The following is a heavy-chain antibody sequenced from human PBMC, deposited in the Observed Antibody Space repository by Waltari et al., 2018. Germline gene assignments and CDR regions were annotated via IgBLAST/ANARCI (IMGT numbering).Heavy chain of an antibody. CDR3: AKDNRIVGATDAFDI. J-gene: IGHJ3*02. Sequence: QVQLVESGGGVVQPGRSLRLSCAASGFTFSSYAMHWVRQAPGKGLEWGAVISNDGSNKYYADTVKGRFTISRDNSKNSLYLQMNTLRAEDTALYYCAKDNRIVGATDAFDIWGQGTMVTVSS. CDR1: GFTFSSYA. V-gene: IGHV3-30-3*01. CDR2: ISNDGSNK. D-gene: IGHD1-26*01.